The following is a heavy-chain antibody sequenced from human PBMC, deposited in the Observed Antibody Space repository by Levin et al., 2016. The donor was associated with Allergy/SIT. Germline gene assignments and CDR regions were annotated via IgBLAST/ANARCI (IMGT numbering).Heavy chain of an antibody. CDR1: GGSISSYY. J-gene: IGHJ4*02. D-gene: IGHD3-16*01. V-gene: IGHV4-59*01. CDR2: IYYSGTT. Sequence: SETLSLTCTVSGGSISSYYWSWIRQPPGKGLEWIGNIYYSGTTNYNSSLKSRVTISVDTSENRFSLTMTSVTAADTAVYYCAAQGVFFDYWGQGTLVTVSS. CDR3: AAQGVFFDY.